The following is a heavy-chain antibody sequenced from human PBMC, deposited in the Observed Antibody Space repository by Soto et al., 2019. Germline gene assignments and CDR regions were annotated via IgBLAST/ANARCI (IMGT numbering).Heavy chain of an antibody. CDR1: GFTFSSYA. V-gene: IGHV3-30-3*01. Sequence: GGSLRLSCAASGFTFSSYAMHWVRQAPGKGLEWVAVISYDGSNKYYADSVKGRFTISRDNSKNTLYLQMNSLRAEDTAVYYCARDGAHRDGYAPIFPREYYFDYWGQGTLVTVSS. CDR3: ARDGAHRDGYAPIFPREYYFDY. J-gene: IGHJ4*02. CDR2: ISYDGSNK. D-gene: IGHD2-2*01.